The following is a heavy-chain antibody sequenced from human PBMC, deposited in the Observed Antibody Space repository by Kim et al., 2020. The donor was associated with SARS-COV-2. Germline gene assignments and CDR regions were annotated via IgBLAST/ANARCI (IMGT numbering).Heavy chain of an antibody. CDR3: ARGTYWGLRLGELSLYLDY. CDR1: GFTFSSYA. V-gene: IGHV3-23*01. Sequence: GGSLRLSCAASGFTFSSYAMSWVRQAPGKGLEWVSAISGSGGSTYYADSVKGRFTISRDNSKNTLYLQMNSLRAEDTAVYYCARGTYWGLRLGELSLYLDYWGQGTLVTVSS. CDR2: ISGSGGST. D-gene: IGHD3-16*02. J-gene: IGHJ4*02.